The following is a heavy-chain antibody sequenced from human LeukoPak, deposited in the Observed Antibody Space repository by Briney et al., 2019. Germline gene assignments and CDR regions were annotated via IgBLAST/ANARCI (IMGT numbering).Heavy chain of an antibody. CDR1: GYSGYRFTNYG. Sequence: ASVKVSCKASGYSGYRFTNYGISWVRQAPGQGLEWMGWISTHNGNTSYAQKLQGRVTMTTDTSTSTAYMELRSLRSDDTAVYYCARGAGYYYDSSGFYYRWFDPWGQGTLVTVSS. J-gene: IGHJ5*02. CDR2: ISTHNGNT. V-gene: IGHV1-18*01. D-gene: IGHD3-22*01. CDR3: ARGAGYYYDSSGFYYRWFDP.